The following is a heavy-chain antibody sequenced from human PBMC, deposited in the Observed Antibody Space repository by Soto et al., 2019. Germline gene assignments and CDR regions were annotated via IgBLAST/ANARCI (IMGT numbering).Heavy chain of an antibody. J-gene: IGHJ4*02. CDR1: GYTYTSYA. V-gene: IGHV1-3*05. Sequence: QVQLVQSGAEEKKPGASVKVSCKASGYTYTSYAIHWVRQAPGQRLEWMGWINAGNGNTKYSQKFQGRVTITRDTSASTAYMELSSLKSEDTAVYYCARGDWWLFDYWGQGTLVTVSS. CDR2: INAGNGNT. D-gene: IGHD2-8*02. CDR3: ARGDWWLFDY.